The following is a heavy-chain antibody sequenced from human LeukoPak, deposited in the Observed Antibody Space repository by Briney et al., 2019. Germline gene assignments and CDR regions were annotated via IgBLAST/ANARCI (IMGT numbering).Heavy chain of an antibody. CDR2: ISYDGSNK. J-gene: IGHJ3*02. CDR1: GFTFSSYA. V-gene: IGHV3-30-3*01. Sequence: GGSLRLSCAASGFTFSSYAMHWVRQAPGKGLEWVAVISYDGSNKYYADSVKGRFTISRDNAKNSLYLQMNSLRAEDTAVYYCASNKGGYGSGSFDIWGQGTMVTVSS. D-gene: IGHD3-10*01. CDR3: ASNKGGYGSGSFDI.